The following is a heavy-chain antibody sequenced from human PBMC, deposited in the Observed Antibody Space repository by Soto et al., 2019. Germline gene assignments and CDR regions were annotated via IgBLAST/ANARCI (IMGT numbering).Heavy chain of an antibody. CDR2: IIPIFGTA. CDR3: ASADYCSSTSCYKNWFDP. CDR1: GYTFTSYG. V-gene: IGHV1-69*13. J-gene: IGHJ5*02. Sequence: SVKVSCKASGYTFTSYGISWVRQAPGQGLEWMGGIIPIFGTANYAQKFQGRVTITADEFTSTAYMELSSLRSEDTAVYYCASADYCSSTSCYKNWFDPWGQGTLVTVSS. D-gene: IGHD2-2*02.